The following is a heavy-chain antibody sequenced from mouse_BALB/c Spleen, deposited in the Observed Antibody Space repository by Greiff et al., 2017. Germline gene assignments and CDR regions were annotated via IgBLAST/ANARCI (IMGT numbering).Heavy chain of an antibody. CDR1: GFSLTSYG. CDR3: ARDGVYERPMDY. Sequence: QVHVKQSGPGLVAPSQSLSITCTVSGFSLTSYGVHWVRQPPGKGLQWLGVIWAGGRTNYNLALMSRLSISKDNSKGQVFLKMNSLQTDDTSMYYCARDGVYERPMDYWGQGTSGTGSS. D-gene: IGHD2-3*01. J-gene: IGHJ4*01. V-gene: IGHV2-9*02. CDR2: IWAGGRT.